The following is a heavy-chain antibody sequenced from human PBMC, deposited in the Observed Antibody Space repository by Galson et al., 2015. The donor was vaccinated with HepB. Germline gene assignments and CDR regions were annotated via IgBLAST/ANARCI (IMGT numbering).Heavy chain of an antibody. D-gene: IGHD2-2*01. Sequence: CAISGDSVSNNNAAWNWIRQSPLRGLEWLGRTYYRAKWYSDYAESLRSRITINPDTSKNQFSLQLTSVTAADTAVYYCARGKGDIVVAAAAIGGYYYYGMDVWGQGTTVTVSS. CDR1: GDSVSNNNAA. V-gene: IGHV6-1*01. J-gene: IGHJ6*02. CDR3: ARGKGDIVVAAAAIGGYYYYGMDV. CDR2: TYYRAKWYS.